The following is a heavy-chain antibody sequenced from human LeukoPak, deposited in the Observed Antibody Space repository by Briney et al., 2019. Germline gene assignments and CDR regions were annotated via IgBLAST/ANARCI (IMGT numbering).Heavy chain of an antibody. D-gene: IGHD6-6*01. J-gene: IGHJ4*02. V-gene: IGHV3-23*01. Sequence: PGGSLRLSCAASGFIFSDYNMNWVRQAPGKGLEWVSAISGGDSNTYYADSVKGRFTISRDNSQNTLYLQLNSLRADDTAVYYCAKETAVAARLIDYWGQGTLVTVSS. CDR1: GFIFSDYN. CDR3: AKETAVAARLIDY. CDR2: ISGGDSNT.